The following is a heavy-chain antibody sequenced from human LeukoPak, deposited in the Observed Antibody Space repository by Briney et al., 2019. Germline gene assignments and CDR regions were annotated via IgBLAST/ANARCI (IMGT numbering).Heavy chain of an antibody. J-gene: IGHJ4*02. V-gene: IGHV3-74*01. CDR1: GFTFDDYA. Sequence: GRSLRLSCAASGFTFDDYAMHWVRQAPGKGLEWVSGINTDGSSSRYADSVKGRFTISRDNAKNTLYLQVNSLRAEDTAVYYCGRLDWGSIDYWGQGTLVTVSS. D-gene: IGHD3-9*01. CDR3: GRLDWGSIDY. CDR2: INTDGSSS.